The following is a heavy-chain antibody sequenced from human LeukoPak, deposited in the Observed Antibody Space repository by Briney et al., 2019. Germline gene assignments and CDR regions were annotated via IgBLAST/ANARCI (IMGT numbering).Heavy chain of an antibody. CDR2: ISTDGSNK. Sequence: GGSLRLSCAASGFTFSTYWMHWVRQAPGKGLEWVAVISTDGSNKYYADSVKGRFTISRDNSKNTLYLQMNSLRAEDTAIYYCARNRGATGYYWVDYWGQGTLVTVSS. D-gene: IGHD3-22*01. CDR3: ARNRGATGYYWVDY. J-gene: IGHJ4*02. CDR1: GFTFSTYW. V-gene: IGHV3-30*03.